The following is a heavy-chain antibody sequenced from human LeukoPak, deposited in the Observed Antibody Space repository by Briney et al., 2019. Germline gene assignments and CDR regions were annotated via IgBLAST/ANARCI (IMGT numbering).Heavy chain of an antibody. CDR1: GYTFTAYK. Sequence: GASVTVSCTASGYTFTAYKMHWVRQAPGQGLEWVGIINSSDGDSRNAQKFQGRVTMTRDTSTRTVYMELSSLRSEDTAVYYCAKDGGSYSADYWGQGTLVTVSS. V-gene: IGHV1-46*01. CDR3: AKDGGSYSADY. CDR2: INSSDGDS. D-gene: IGHD3-10*01. J-gene: IGHJ4*02.